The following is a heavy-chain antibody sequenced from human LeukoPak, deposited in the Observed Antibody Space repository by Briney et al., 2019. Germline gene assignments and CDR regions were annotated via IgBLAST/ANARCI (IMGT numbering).Heavy chain of an antibody. D-gene: IGHD6-13*01. J-gene: IGHJ4*02. V-gene: IGHV3-7*04. CDR2: IKGDGSEK. CDR3: AKDWGYGEAGIDF. CDR1: GFTFSTCC. Sequence: GGSLRLSCAASGFTFSTCCMSWVRQAPGKGLEWVAIIKGDGSEKAYVDSVKGRFSISRDNAENSLYLQMSSLRAEDTAVYYCAKDWGYGEAGIDFWGQGTLVTVSS.